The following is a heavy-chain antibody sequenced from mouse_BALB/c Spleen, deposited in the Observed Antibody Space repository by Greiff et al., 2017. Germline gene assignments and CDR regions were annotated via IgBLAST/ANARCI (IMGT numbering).Heavy chain of an antibody. D-gene: IGHD1-1*02. Sequence: QVQLQQSGAELMKPGASVKISCKATGYTFTSYWMQWVKQRPGQGLEWIGAIYPGDGDTRYTQKFKGKATLTADKSSSTAYMQLSSLASEDSAVYYCATYGYFDYWGQGTTLTVSS. CDR3: ATYGYFDY. V-gene: IGHV1-87*01. CDR2: IYPGDGDT. CDR1: GYTFTSYW. J-gene: IGHJ2*01.